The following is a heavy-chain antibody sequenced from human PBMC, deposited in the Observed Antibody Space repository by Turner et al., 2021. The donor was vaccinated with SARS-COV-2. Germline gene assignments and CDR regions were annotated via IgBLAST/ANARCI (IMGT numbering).Heavy chain of an antibody. V-gene: IGHV3-30*18. J-gene: IGHJ4*02. CDR3: AKQQGLYSNPMYYFDY. D-gene: IGHD4-4*01. CDR1: GFTFSSYG. Sequence: VQLVESGGGVGQPGRSRRLSCAPSGFTFSSYGMHWVRQAPGKGLEWVAVTSYDGSNKYYADSVKGRFTIYRDNSKNTLYLQMNSLRAEDTDVYYCAKQQGLYSNPMYYFDYWGQGTLVTVSS. CDR2: TSYDGSNK.